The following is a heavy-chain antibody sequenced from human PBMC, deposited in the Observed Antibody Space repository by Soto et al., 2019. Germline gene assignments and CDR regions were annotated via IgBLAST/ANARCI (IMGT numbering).Heavy chain of an antibody. CDR3: ARDGLGTTRRYFDS. V-gene: IGHV1-69*04. J-gene: IGHJ4*02. D-gene: IGHD1-1*01. Sequence: QVQLVQSGAEVQKPGSSVKVSCKASGGTFTSYSITWVRQAPGQGLEWMGRIIPVLGIVNYAQKFQGRVTITAEKSTTTAYMELSSLRSEDTAVYYCARDGLGTTRRYFDSWGQGTLVTVSS. CDR1: GGTFTSYS. CDR2: IIPVLGIV.